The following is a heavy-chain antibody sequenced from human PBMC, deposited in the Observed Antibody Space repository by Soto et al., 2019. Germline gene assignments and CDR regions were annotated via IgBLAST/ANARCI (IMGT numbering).Heavy chain of an antibody. Sequence: GASGKVCCKASGYTVTCYGISWLPHATGQGPDWVGWISAYNGNTNYAQKFQGRVTVTMDTSTSTVYMDLRSLTSEDTAVYYCARVHCGGDCRPGEWFYYYGMDVWGQGTTVTVSS. V-gene: IGHV1-18*01. D-gene: IGHD2-21*02. CDR3: ARVHCGGDCRPGEWFYYYGMDV. CDR1: GYTVTCYG. CDR2: ISAYNGNT. J-gene: IGHJ6*02.